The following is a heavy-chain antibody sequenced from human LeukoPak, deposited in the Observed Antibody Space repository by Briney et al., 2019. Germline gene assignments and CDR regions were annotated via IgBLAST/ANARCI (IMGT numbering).Heavy chain of an antibody. CDR3: ARSPSYYYDSSGYYLPEYYFDY. D-gene: IGHD3-22*01. CDR2: IIPIFGTA. CDR1: GGTFSSYA. V-gene: IGHV1-69*13. J-gene: IGHJ4*02. Sequence: SVKVSFKASGGTFSSYAISWVRQAPGQGLEWMGGIIPIFGTANYAQKLQGRVTITADESTSTAYMELSSLRSEDTAVYYCARSPSYYYDSSGYYLPEYYFDYWGQGTLVTVSS.